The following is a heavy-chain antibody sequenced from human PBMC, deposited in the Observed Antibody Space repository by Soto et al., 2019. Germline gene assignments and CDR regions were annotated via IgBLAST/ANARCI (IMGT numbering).Heavy chain of an antibody. Sequence: QVQLQESGPGLVKPSQTLSLTCTVSGGSITSGGYCWTWSRQHPVKGLEWMGHIYYSGSSSYNPSLKRRLTISIDTSKNQFSLKLTSVTAADMAVYYCARDGDYFGSGSPPLLSKWGQGTLVTVSS. V-gene: IGHV4-31*03. D-gene: IGHD3-10*01. CDR2: IYYSGSS. CDR3: ARDGDYFGSGSPPLLSK. J-gene: IGHJ4*02. CDR1: GGSITSGGYC.